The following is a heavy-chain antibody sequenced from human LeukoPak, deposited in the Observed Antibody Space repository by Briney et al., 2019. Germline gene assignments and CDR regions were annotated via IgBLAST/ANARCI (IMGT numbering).Heavy chain of an antibody. D-gene: IGHD3/OR15-3a*01. Sequence: SETLSLTCTVSGDSISSSNCYWGWIRQPPGKGLEWIGSIYFSGGTYYNASLKSRVTISVDTSKNQFSLKLSSVTAADTAVYYCARQTGSGLFILPGGQGTLVTVSS. J-gene: IGHJ4*02. V-gene: IGHV4-39*01. CDR3: ARQTGSGLFILP. CDR1: GDSISSSNCY. CDR2: IYFSGGT.